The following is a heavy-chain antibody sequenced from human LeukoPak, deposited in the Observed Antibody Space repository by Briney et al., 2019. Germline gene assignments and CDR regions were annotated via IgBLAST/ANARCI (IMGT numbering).Heavy chain of an antibody. CDR2: IYPGDSDT. J-gene: IGHJ4*02. Sequence: GESLKISFQGSGYRFTSYWIGWVRPVPGKGLEWMGIIYPGDSDTRYSPSFQGQVTISADKSITTAYLQWSSLKASDTAMYYSVRQHSGSDGDYRGQGTLVTVSS. D-gene: IGHD5-12*01. CDR3: VRQHSGSDGDY. CDR1: GYRFTSYW. V-gene: IGHV5-51*01.